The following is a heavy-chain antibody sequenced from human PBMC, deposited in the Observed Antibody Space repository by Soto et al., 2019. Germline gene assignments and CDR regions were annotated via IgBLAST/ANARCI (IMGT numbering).Heavy chain of an antibody. J-gene: IGHJ6*02. V-gene: IGHV1-69*08. D-gene: IGHD3-9*01. CDR3: ARSYAILLESYYYSGMDV. CDR1: GGTFSSYT. CDR2: IIPILGTA. Sequence: QVQLVQSGAEVKKPGSSVKVSCKASGGTFSSYTISWVRQAPGQGLEWMGRIIPILGTANYAQKFEGRVTITADKTTSTAYMELSRLRSEDTVMYYCARSYAILLESYYYSGMDVWGQGATVTVSS.